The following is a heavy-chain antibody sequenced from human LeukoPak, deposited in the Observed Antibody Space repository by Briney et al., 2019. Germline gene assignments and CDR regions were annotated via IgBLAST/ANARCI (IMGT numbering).Heavy chain of an antibody. CDR2: ISYDGSNK. Sequence: GGSLRLSCAASGFTFSSYGMHWVRQAPGKGLEWVAVISYDGSNKYYADSVKGRFTISRDNSKNTLYLQMNSLRAEDTAVYYCVGTIAYRGSEYWGQGALVTVSS. CDR3: VGTIAYRGSEY. CDR1: GFTFSSYG. J-gene: IGHJ4*02. V-gene: IGHV3-30*03. D-gene: IGHD1-7*01.